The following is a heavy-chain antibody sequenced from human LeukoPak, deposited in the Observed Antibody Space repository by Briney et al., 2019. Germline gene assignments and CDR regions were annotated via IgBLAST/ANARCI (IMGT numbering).Heavy chain of an antibody. CDR1: GGSISSSSYY. CDR3: ARKYYDFWSGYPPDSWFDP. D-gene: IGHD3-3*01. V-gene: IGHV4-39*07. J-gene: IGHJ5*02. Sequence: PSETLSLTCTVSGGSISSSSYYWGWIRQPPGKGLEWIGSIYYSGSTYYNPSLKSRVTISVDTSKNQFSLKLSSVTAADTAVYYCARKYYDFWSGYPPDSWFDPWGQGTLVTVSS. CDR2: IYYSGST.